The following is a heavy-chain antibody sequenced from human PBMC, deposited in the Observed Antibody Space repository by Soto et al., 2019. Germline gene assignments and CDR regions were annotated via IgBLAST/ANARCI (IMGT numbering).Heavy chain of an antibody. J-gene: IGHJ4*02. D-gene: IGHD6-13*01. CDR2: IYYSGST. CDR1: GGSISSSSYY. V-gene: IGHV4-39*01. CDR3: ARKRLQQLVEFDY. Sequence: QLQLQESGPGLVKPSETLSLTCTVSGGSISSSSYYWGWIRQPPGKGLEWIGSIYYSGSTYYNPSLKSRVTISVDTSKNQFSLKLSSVTAADTAVYCCARKRLQQLVEFDYWGQGTLVTVSS.